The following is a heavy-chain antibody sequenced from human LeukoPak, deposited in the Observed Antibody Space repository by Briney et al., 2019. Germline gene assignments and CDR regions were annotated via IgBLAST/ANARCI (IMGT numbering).Heavy chain of an antibody. V-gene: IGHV4-59*12. J-gene: IGHJ5*02. CDR1: AGSISSYY. D-gene: IGHD6-13*01. CDR2: IYYSGST. Sequence: SETLSLTCTVSAGSISSYYWSWIRQPPGKGLEWIGYIYYSGSTYYNPSLKSRVTISVDTSKNQFSLKLSSVTAADTAVYYCARAASRYSSSWYWFDPWGQGTLVTVSS. CDR3: ARAASRYSSSWYWFDP.